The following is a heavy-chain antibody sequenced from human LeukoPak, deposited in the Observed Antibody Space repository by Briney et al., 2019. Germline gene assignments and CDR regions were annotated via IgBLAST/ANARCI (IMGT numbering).Heavy chain of an antibody. CDR2: INTNYGST. Sequence: GSSETLSLKASGCTFTIYAISWRWIPPGQGHGRMGIINTNYGSTTNAQTFHNRVTITRDTTTNTHYMELRSPRSEDTAVYYCPRAPYCSGSSSQSYYYGMDVWGQGTTVTVSS. V-gene: IGHV1-46*01. D-gene: IGHD2-15*01. CDR3: PRAPYCSGSSSQSYYYGMDV. CDR1: GCTFTIYA. J-gene: IGHJ6*02.